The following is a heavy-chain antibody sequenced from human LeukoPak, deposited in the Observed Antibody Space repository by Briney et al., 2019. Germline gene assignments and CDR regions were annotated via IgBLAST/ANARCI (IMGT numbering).Heavy chain of an antibody. CDR1: GFTFSSYV. CDR3: AKGGYCSSTSCYVGWFDP. J-gene: IGHJ5*02. D-gene: IGHD2-2*01. V-gene: IGHV3-23*01. Sequence: QTGGSLRLSCAASGFTFSSYVMNWVRQAPGKGLEWVSVISGGGGSTYYADSVKGRFTIPRDNSKNTLFLQMNSLRAEDTAVYYCAKGGYCSSTSCYVGWFDPWGQGTLVTVSS. CDR2: ISGGGGST.